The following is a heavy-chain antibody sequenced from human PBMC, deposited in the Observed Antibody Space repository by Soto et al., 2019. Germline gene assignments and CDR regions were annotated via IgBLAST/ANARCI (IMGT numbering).Heavy chain of an antibody. CDR2: IYSGGST. D-gene: IGHD3-10*01. Sequence: GGSLRLSCAASGFTASTNYMSWVRQAPGKGLEWVSGIYSGGSTYYADTVKGRFTISRHNSKNPLYLQMNRLRAEATAVYYCARGRRDYYFSGSYYNIGYYTDFRGKGTSVTVSS. V-gene: IGHV3-53*04. CDR1: GFTASTNY. CDR3: ARGRRDYYFSGSYYNIGYYTDF. J-gene: IGHJ6*03.